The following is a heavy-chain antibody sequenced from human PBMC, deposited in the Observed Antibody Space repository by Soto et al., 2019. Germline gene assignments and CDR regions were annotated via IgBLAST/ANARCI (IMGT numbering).Heavy chain of an antibody. D-gene: IGHD6-25*01. CDR3: ASSFIPAADKTAV. CDR2: IYYSGST. Sequence: QVQLQESGPGLVKPSQTLSLTCTVSGGSISSDCYYWTWLRQHQGKGLVGIGYIYYSGSTYYNPSPTRRVTISIDTSKNQYSLNLSSVTAADTAVYYCASSFIPAADKTAVWGQGTTVTVSS. CDR1: GGSISSDCYY. J-gene: IGHJ6*02. V-gene: IGHV4-31*03.